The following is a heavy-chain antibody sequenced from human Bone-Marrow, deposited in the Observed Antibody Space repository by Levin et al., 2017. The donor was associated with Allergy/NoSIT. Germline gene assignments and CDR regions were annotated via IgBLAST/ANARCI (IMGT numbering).Heavy chain of an antibody. V-gene: IGHV1-69*04. J-gene: IGHJ4*02. D-gene: IGHD3-10*01. CDR1: GGTFSRYG. CDR3: ARFNPMGGDMWPNVLGG. CDR2: IIPVSGIT. Sequence: SVKVSCKASGGTFSRYGISWVRQAPGQGLEWMGRIIPVSGITSHAQKFQGRVTITADKSTSTAYMELINLRSEDTALYYCARFNPMGGDMWPNVLGGWGLGTLVTISS.